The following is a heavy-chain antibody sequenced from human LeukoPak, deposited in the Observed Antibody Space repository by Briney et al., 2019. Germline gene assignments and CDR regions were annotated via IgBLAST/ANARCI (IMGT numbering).Heavy chain of an antibody. CDR2: MNPNSGNT. J-gene: IGHJ4*02. CDR3: ARATFSYDGSGYFIDY. V-gene: IGHV1-8*01. CDR1: GYTFTSYD. D-gene: IGHD3-22*01. Sequence: ASVKVSCRASGYTFTSYDINWVRQATGQGLEWMGWMNPNSGNTGYAQKFQGRVTMTRNTSISTAYMELSSLRSEDSAVYYCARATFSYDGSGYFIDYWGQGTLVTVSS.